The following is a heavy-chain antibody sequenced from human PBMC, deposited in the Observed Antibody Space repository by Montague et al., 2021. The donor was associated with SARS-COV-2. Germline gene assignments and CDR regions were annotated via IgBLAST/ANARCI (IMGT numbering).Heavy chain of an antibody. V-gene: IGHV4-31*03. D-gene: IGHD1-1*01. Sequence: TLSLTCTVSGGSISSGGYYWSWIRQHPGKGLEWIGYIYYSGSTYYNPSLKSRVTISVDTSKNQFSLQLNSVTPEDTAIYYCTSGREGNYNVMDVWGQGTTVTVSS. CDR1: GGSISSGGYY. CDR3: TSGREGNYNVMDV. CDR2: IYYSGST. J-gene: IGHJ6*02.